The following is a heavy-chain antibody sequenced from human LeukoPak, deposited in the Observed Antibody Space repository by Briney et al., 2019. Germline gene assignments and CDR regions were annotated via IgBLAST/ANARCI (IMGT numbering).Heavy chain of an antibody. CDR3: AKDYSGYYFWNSEGADY. V-gene: IGHV3-30*02. D-gene: IGHD3-22*01. J-gene: IGHJ4*02. CDR2: IRYDGSNK. CDR1: GFTFSSYG. Sequence: GGSLRLSCAASGFTFSSYGMHWVRQAPGKGLEWVAFIRYDGSNKYYADSVKGRFTISRDNSKNTLYLQMNSLRAEDTAVYYCAKDYSGYYFWNSEGADYWGQGTLVTVSS.